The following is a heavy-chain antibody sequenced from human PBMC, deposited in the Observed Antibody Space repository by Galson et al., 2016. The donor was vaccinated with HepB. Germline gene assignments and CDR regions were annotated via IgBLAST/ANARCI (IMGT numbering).Heavy chain of an antibody. J-gene: IGHJ6*02. Sequence: TLSLTCTVSGDSISGGYSWNWIRQHPGKGLEWMGNIYYRGTTYYNPSLESRVTISIGTSKNQFSLKLISVTAADTAVYYCARGGWGEYVWGSYRLSPYNMDVWGQGTTVTVSS. CDR2: IYYRGTT. V-gene: IGHV4-31*03. D-gene: IGHD3-16*02. CDR1: GDSISGGYS. CDR3: ARGGWGEYVWGSYRLSPYNMDV.